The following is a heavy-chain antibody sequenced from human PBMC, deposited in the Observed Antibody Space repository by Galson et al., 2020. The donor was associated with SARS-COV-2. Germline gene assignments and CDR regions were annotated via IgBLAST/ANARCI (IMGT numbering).Heavy chain of an antibody. J-gene: IGHJ2*01. CDR2: IIPILGTA. Sequence: SVKVSCKASRGTISSYAISWVRQAPGQGLEWMGGIIPILGTANYAQTFQRRVTITADEPTSTAYMELSRLRSEDTAVYYCARGLCTSRYFFSLSNWYFDLWGRGTLGTVSS. CDR1: RGTISSYA. CDR3: ARGLCTSRYFFSLSNWYFDL. V-gene: IGHV1-69*13. D-gene: IGHD2-2*01.